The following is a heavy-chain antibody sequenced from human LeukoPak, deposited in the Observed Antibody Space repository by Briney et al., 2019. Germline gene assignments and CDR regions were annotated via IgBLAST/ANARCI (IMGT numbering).Heavy chain of an antibody. CDR1: GGTFSSYA. D-gene: IGHD4-17*01. V-gene: IGHV1-69*06. Sequence: ASVKVSCKASGGTFSSYAISGVRQAPGQGLEWMGGIIPIFGTANYARKFQGRVTITPDKSTSTAYMELSSLRSEDTAVYYCARDQYGDAAFDYRGRGTLVTVSS. J-gene: IGHJ4*02. CDR2: IIPIFGTA. CDR3: ARDQYGDAAFDY.